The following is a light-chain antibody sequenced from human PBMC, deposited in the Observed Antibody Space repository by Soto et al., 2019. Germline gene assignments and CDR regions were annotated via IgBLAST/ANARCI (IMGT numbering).Light chain of an antibody. Sequence: QSVLTQQPSVSGAPGQRVTISCTGSSSNIGAGYDVHWYQHLPGTAPKLLIYGNSNRPSGVPDRFSGSKSGTSASLAITGLQAEDEADYYCQSYDSSLSGPVVFGGGTKLTVL. CDR1: SSNIGAGYD. J-gene: IGLJ2*01. CDR3: QSYDSSLSGPVV. V-gene: IGLV1-40*01. CDR2: GNS.